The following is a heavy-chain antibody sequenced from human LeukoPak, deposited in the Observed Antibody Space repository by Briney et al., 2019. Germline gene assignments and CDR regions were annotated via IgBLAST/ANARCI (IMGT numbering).Heavy chain of an antibody. V-gene: IGHV3-30-3*01. Sequence: GRSLRLSCAASGFTFSSYAMHWVRQAPGKGLEWVAVISYDGSNKYYADSVKGRFTISRDNSKNTLYLQMNSLRAEDTAVYYCARDQSTMILFDYWGQGTLVTVSS. CDR1: GFTFSSYA. CDR2: ISYDGSNK. CDR3: ARDQSTMILFDY. D-gene: IGHD3-22*01. J-gene: IGHJ4*02.